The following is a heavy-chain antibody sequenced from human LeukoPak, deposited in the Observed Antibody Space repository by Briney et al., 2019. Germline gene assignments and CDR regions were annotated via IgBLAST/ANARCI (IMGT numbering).Heavy chain of an antibody. Sequence: SETLSLTCAVSGGSISSGGYSWSWIRQPRGKGLEWIGYIYHSGSTYYNPSLKSRVTISVDRSKNQFSLKLSSVTAADTAVYYCARGPGHDAFDIWGQGTMVTVSS. CDR3: ARGPGHDAFDI. CDR2: IYHSGST. CDR1: GGSISSGGYS. J-gene: IGHJ3*02. V-gene: IGHV4-30-2*01.